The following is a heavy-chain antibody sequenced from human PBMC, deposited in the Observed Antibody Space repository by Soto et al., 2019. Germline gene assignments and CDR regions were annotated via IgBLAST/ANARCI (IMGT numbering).Heavy chain of an antibody. CDR2: MNPNSGNT. J-gene: IGHJ6*02. V-gene: IGHV1-8*01. Sequence: QVQLVQSGAEVKKPGASVKVSCKASGYTFTSYDINWVRQATGQGLEWMGWMNPNSGNTGYAQKXXGRLTMTSNTXXSXAXMALSSRRSEDTAVYYGARDKLETVRAWYYYYGMDVWGQGTTVTVSS. D-gene: IGHD1-1*01. CDR3: ARDKLETVRAWYYYYGMDV. CDR1: GYTFTSYD.